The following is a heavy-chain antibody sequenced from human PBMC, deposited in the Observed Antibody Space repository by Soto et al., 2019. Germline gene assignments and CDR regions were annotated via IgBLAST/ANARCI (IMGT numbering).Heavy chain of an antibody. J-gene: IGHJ5*02. D-gene: IGHD3-9*01. V-gene: IGHV3-73*01. CDR1: GFTFSGSA. CDR2: IRSKANSYAT. CDR3: TRSYDILTGYLLGWFDP. Sequence: EVQLVESGGGLVQPGGSLKLSCAASGFTFSGSAMHWVRQASGKGLEWVGRIRSKANSYATAYAASVKGRFTISRDDSKNKANRQMNSLKTEDTAVYYGTRSYDILTGYLLGWFDPWGQGTLVTVSS.